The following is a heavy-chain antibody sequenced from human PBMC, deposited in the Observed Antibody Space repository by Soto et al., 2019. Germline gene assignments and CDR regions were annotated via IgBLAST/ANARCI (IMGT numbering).Heavy chain of an antibody. J-gene: IGHJ6*02. V-gene: IGHV3-11*06. CDR3: VKDGSSGWPYFDDMDV. CDR1: GFSFSDSY. D-gene: IGHD6-19*01. Sequence: GGSLRLSCAASGFSFSDSYMSWIRQAPGKGLEWVSHISSGSSYIKYADSVKGRFTISRDNSKNTLYLQMSSLRAEDTALYYCVKDGSSGWPYFDDMDVWGQGTTVTVSS. CDR2: ISSGSSYI.